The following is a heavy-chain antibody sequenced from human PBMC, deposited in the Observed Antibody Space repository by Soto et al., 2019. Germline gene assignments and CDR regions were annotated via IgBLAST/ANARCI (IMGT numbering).Heavy chain of an antibody. V-gene: IGHV1-2*02. Sequence: ASVKVSCKASGYTFTGYYMHWVRQAPGQGLEWMGRINPNSGGTNYAQKFQGRVTMTRDTSISTAYMELSRLRSDDTAVYYCTHRYYYGSGSYSLPYGMDVWGQGTTVTVSS. CDR1: GYTFTGYY. CDR3: THRYYYGSGSYSLPYGMDV. CDR2: INPNSGGT. J-gene: IGHJ6*02. D-gene: IGHD3-10*01.